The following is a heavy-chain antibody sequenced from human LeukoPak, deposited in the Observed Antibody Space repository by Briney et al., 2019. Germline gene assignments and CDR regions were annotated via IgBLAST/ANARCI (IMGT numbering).Heavy chain of an antibody. D-gene: IGHD3-10*01. CDR3: ARGRDGGNYGYYYYYYMDV. Sequence: GASVKVSCKASNYTFSSLGSGNSFISFAISWVRQAPGQGLEWMGWINPNSGDTNYAQKFQGRVTMTREKSSSTVYMEVSRLRSDDTAVFYCARGRDGGNYGYYYYYYMDVWGKGTTVTVSS. J-gene: IGHJ6*03. CDR2: INPNSGDT. CDR1: NYTFSSLGSGNSFISFA. V-gene: IGHV1-2*02.